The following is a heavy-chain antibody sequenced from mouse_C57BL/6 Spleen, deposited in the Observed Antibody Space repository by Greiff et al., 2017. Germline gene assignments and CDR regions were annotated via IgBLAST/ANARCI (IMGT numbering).Heavy chain of an antibody. CDR3: ARRITTVVDAMDY. Sequence: QVHVKQPGAELVRPGYSVKLSCKASGYTFTSYWLDWVKQRPGQGLEWIGNIYPSDSETHYNQKFKDKATLTVDKSYSTAYMQLSSLTSEDSAVYYCARRITTVVDAMDYWGQGTSVTVSS. V-gene: IGHV1-61*01. CDR1: GYTFTSYW. J-gene: IGHJ4*01. CDR2: IYPSDSET. D-gene: IGHD1-1*01.